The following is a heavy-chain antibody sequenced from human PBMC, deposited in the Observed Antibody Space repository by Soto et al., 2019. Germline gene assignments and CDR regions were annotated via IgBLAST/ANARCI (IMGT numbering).Heavy chain of an antibody. Sequence: ASANFPVKASGYTFTSYVISCVRQAPGQVLDCIGWISAYDGNTNYAQNLHGRVTMTTDTSTRTAYMELTRLRSDDTAVYYCTRDRRLVSNIMEVSGEGTTVNAS. CDR2: ISAYDGNT. V-gene: IGHV1-18*04. CDR1: GYTFTSYV. J-gene: IGHJ6*02. D-gene: IGHD2-15*01. CDR3: TRDRRLVSNIMEV.